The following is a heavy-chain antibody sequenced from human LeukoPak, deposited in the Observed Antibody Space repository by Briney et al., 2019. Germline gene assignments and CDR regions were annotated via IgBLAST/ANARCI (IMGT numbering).Heavy chain of an antibody. CDR3: ARGRGWIYDS. CDR2: ISYDGSNK. Sequence: GRSLRLSCAASGFTFSSYGMHWVRQAPGKGLEWVAVISYDGSNKYYADSVKGRFTISRDNSKNTLYLQMNSLRVEDTAVYYCARGRGWIYDSWGRGTLVTVSS. CDR1: GFTFSSYG. V-gene: IGHV3-30*03. D-gene: IGHD6-19*01. J-gene: IGHJ4*02.